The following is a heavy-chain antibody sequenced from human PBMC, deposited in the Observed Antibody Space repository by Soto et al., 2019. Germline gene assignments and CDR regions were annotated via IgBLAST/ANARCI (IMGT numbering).Heavy chain of an antibody. Sequence: EVQLLESGGGLVQPGGSLRLSCAASGFTFSSYAMRWVRQAPGKGLEWVSAISGSGDSKYYADSVKGRFTISRDNTKNTLAVQMNSQIGEGRAVDHCARRGGGGYYDYWGQGTLVTVSS. D-gene: IGHD3-10*01. CDR2: ISGSGDSK. CDR3: ARRGGGGYYDY. V-gene: IGHV3-23*01. CDR1: GFTFSSYA. J-gene: IGHJ4*02.